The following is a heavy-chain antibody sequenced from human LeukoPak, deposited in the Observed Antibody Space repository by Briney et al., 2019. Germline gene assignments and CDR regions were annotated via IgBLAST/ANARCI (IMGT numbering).Heavy chain of an antibody. V-gene: IGHV1-2*02. CDR2: INPNSGGT. CDR1: GYTFTGYY. J-gene: IGHJ4*02. Sequence: GASVKVSCKASGYTFTGYYMHWARQAPGRGLEWMGWINPNSGGTNYAQKFQGRVTMTRDTSISTAYMELSRLRSDDTAVYYCARPALYCSGSYYDYWGQGTLVTVSS. D-gene: IGHD3-10*01. CDR3: ARPALYCSGSYYDY.